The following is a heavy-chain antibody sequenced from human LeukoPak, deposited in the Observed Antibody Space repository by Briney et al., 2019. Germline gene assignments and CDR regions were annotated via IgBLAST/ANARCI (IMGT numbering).Heavy chain of an antibody. CDR2: ISHIGST. V-gene: IGHV4-59*11. J-gene: IGHJ3*02. CDR3: ARDLVTVTKGFDI. D-gene: IGHD4-17*01. CDR1: DDSFSSHY. Sequence: PSETLFLTCAASDDSFSSHYWTWIRQPPGKGLEWIGYISHIGSTNYNPSLKSRVTISIDTSKNQFSLKLSSVTAADTAVYYCARDLVTVTKGFDIWGQGTMVSVSS.